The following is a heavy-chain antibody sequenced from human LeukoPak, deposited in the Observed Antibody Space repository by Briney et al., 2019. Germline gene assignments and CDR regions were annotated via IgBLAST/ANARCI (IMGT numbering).Heavy chain of an antibody. J-gene: IGHJ4*02. CDR1: GGTFSSYA. CDR2: IIPIFGTA. V-gene: IGHV1-69*06. CDR3: ARGLRFGELSLDV. D-gene: IGHD3-10*01. Sequence: SVKVSCKASGGTFSSYANSWVRQDPGQGLEWKGAIIPIFGTANYAQKFQGRVTITADKSTSTAYMELSSLRSEDTAVYYCARGLRFGELSLDVWGQGTLVTVSS.